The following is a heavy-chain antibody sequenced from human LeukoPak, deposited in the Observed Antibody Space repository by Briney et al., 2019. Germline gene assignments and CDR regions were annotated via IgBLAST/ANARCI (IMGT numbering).Heavy chain of an antibody. D-gene: IGHD1-26*01. J-gene: IGHJ6*03. CDR3: AREVSDGTYYYYYMDV. CDR2: IYYSGST. CDR1: GGSISSSSYY. V-gene: IGHV4-39*07. Sequence: SETLSLTCTVSGGSISSSSYYWGWIRQPPGKGLEWIGSIYYSGSTYYNPSLKSRVTISVDTSKNQFSLKLSSVTAADTAVYYCAREVSDGTYYYYYMDVWGKGTTVTVSS.